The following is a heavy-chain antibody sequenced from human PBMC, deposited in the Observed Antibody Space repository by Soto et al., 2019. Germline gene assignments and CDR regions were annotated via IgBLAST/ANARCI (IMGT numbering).Heavy chain of an antibody. CDR3: ARGRFYVSGRSYYSGMDV. Sequence: GGSLRLSCAASGFTFSNFDMHWVRQTTAKGLEWVSVIGTAGDTHYLGSVKGRFTISRENGKNSLYLQMNSLRAEDTAVYYCARGRFYVSGRSYYSGMDVWGQGTTVTVSS. CDR1: GFTFSNFD. CDR2: IGTAGDT. V-gene: IGHV3-13*01. J-gene: IGHJ6*02. D-gene: IGHD3-10*01.